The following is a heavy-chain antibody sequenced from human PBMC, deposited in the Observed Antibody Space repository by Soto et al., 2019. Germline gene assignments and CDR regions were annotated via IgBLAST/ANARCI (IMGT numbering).Heavy chain of an antibody. D-gene: IGHD3-22*01. CDR1: GGSFSGYY. CDR3: ARVPTDIDYYDSSGYFDY. CDR2: INHSGNT. J-gene: IGHJ4*02. Sequence: SETLSLTCSIYGGSFSGYYWSWIRQPPGKGLEWIGEINHSGNTNYNPSLKSRVTISVDTSKNQFSLKLSSVTAADTAVYYCARVPTDIDYYDSSGYFDYWGQGTLVTVSS. V-gene: IGHV4-34*01.